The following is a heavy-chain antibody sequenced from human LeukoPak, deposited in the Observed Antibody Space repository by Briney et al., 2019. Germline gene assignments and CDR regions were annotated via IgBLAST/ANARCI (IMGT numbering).Heavy chain of an antibody. CDR3: AREPGPLTGYDY. Sequence: SETLSLTCSVSGGSISNYFWTWIRQSPGKGLEWIGYIYYSGSTNYNPSLKSRVTISVDTSKNQFSLKLSSVTAADTAVYYCAREPGPLTGYDYWGQGTLVTVSS. J-gene: IGHJ4*02. CDR2: IYYSGST. V-gene: IGHV4-59*01. CDR1: GGSISNYF. D-gene: IGHD3-9*01.